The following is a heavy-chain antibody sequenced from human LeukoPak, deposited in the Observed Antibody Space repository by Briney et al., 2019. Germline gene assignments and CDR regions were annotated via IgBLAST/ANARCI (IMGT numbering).Heavy chain of an antibody. CDR3: GREGGTVVAGTFDY. J-gene: IGHJ4*02. D-gene: IGHD6-19*01. CDR2: IEKDGSNK. CDR1: GFTFKTYG. V-gene: IGHV3-30*02. Sequence: PGGSLRLSCAASGFTFKTYGMHWVRQAPGKGLDWVAFIEKDGSNKYYADSVKGRFTISRDSSKNTLYLQVNSLRDEDTAVYFCGREGGTVVAGTFDYWGQGALVTVSS.